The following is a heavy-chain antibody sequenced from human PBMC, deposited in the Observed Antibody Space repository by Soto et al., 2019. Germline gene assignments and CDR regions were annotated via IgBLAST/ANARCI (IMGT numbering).Heavy chain of an antibody. D-gene: IGHD4-17*01. J-gene: IGHJ5*02. CDR1: GGSISSYY. V-gene: IGHV4-59*01. Sequence: TSETLSLTCTVSGGSISSYYWSWIRQPPGKGLEWIGYIYYSGSTNYNPSLKSRVTISVDTSKNQFSLKLSSVTAADTAVYYCARGLATVTTSSWFDPWGQGTLVTVSS. CDR2: IYYSGST. CDR3: ARGLATVTTSSWFDP.